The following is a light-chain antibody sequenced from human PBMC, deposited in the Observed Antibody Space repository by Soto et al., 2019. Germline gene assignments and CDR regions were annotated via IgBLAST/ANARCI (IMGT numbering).Light chain of an antibody. V-gene: IGLV2-14*03. CDR1: SSDVGGYNF. CDR3: TSYTSSITYV. Sequence: QSVLTQPASVSGSPGQSITISCTGTSSDVGGYNFVSWYQHHPGKAPKLIIYDVTNRPSGISNRFSGSKSGNTASLTISGLQAEDEADYYCTSYTSSITYVFGTGTKHTVL. J-gene: IGLJ1*01. CDR2: DVT.